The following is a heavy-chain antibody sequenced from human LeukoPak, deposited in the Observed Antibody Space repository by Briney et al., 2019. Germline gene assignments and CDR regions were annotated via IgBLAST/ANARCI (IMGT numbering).Heavy chain of an antibody. J-gene: IGHJ4*02. V-gene: IGHV3-30-3*01. CDR3: AREAGTGTIDFDY. Sequence: GGSLRLSCAASGFTFSSYAMHWVRQAPGKGLEWVAVISDDGSRKYYTDSVKGRFTISRDNSKNTLYLQMNSLRAEGTAVYYCAREAGTGTIDFDYWGQGTQVTVSS. CDR2: ISDDGSRK. CDR1: GFTFSSYA. D-gene: IGHD1-7*01.